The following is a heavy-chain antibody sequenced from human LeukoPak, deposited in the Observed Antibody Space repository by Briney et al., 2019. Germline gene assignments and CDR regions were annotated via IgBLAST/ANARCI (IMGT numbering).Heavy chain of an antibody. D-gene: IGHD3-3*01. CDR3: ARSFWSGYYAFDY. CDR2: IYYSGST. J-gene: IGHJ4*02. Sequence: SETLSLTCTVSGGSISNGNYYWGWIRQPPGKGLEWIGSIYYSGSTYYNPSLKSRVTISVDTSKNQFSLKLSSVTAADTVVYYCARSFWSGYYAFDYWGQGNLVTVSS. V-gene: IGHV4-39*07. CDR1: GGSISNGNYY.